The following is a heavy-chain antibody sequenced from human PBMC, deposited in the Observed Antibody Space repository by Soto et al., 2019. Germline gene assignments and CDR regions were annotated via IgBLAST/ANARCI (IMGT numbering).Heavy chain of an antibody. V-gene: IGHV3-23*01. J-gene: IGHJ5*01. CDR3: AKNEAYYDFWGASAWFDS. Sequence: EVQLLESGGGLVQPGGSLRLSCVASGFTFDSHAMTWVRQAPGKGLEWVSTVTGSGRSTYYGDSVKGRFTISRDKSKNTVSLQMNSLRAEDTAVYYCAKNEAYYDFWGASAWFDSWGQGTLVTVSS. CDR1: GFTFDSHA. CDR2: VTGSGRST. D-gene: IGHD3-3*01.